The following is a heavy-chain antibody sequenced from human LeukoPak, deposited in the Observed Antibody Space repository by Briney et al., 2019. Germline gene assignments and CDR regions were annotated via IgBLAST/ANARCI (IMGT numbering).Heavy chain of an antibody. V-gene: IGHV1-18*01. J-gene: IGHJ5*02. CDR1: GYTFTSYG. CDR2: ISAYNGNT. Sequence: ASVTVSCKASGYTFTSYGITWVRQAPGQGLEWMGWISAYNGNTNYAQKLQGRLTMITDTSTSTAYMEPRSLRSDDTAAYYCARDLQSFSRSLYNWFDPWGQGTLVTVSS. D-gene: IGHD3-3*02. CDR3: ARDLQSFSRSLYNWFDP.